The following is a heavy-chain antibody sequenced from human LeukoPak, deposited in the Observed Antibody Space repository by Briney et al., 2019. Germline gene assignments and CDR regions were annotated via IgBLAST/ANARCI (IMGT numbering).Heavy chain of an antibody. V-gene: IGHV4-39*07. CDR3: ARDGEDYGDYARYYYDSSGYYSAFDI. J-gene: IGHJ3*02. Sequence: PSETLSLTCTVSGGSISSSSYYWGWIRQPPGKGLEWIGSIYYSGSTYYNPSLKSRVTISVDTSKNQFSLKLSSVTAADTAVYYCARDGEDYGDYARYYYDSSGYYSAFDIWGQGTMVTVSS. CDR1: GGSISSSSYY. D-gene: IGHD3-22*01. CDR2: IYYSGST.